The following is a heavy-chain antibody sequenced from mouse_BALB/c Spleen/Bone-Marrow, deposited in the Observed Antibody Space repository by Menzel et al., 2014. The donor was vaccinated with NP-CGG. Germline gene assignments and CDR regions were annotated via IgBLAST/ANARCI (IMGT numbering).Heavy chain of an antibody. CDR1: GFTFXSYA. D-gene: IGHD2-4*01. CDR3: ARKSYYDYDGRPWFAY. J-gene: IGHJ3*01. V-gene: IGHV5-9-3*01. CDR2: ISSGGSYT. Sequence: EVQLQQSGGGLVKPGGSLKLSCAASGFTFXSYAMSWVRQTPEKRLEWVATISSGGSYTYYPDSVKGRFTISRDNAKNTLYLQMSSLRSEDTAMYYCARKSYYDYDGRPWFAYWGQGTLVTVSA.